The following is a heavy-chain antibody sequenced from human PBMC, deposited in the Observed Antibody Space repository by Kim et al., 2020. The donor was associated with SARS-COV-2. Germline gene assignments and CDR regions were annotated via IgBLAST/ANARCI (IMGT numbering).Heavy chain of an antibody. CDR3: ARDRQDQRYYYYGMDV. Sequence: SVKGRFTISRDNSKNTLYLQMNSLRAEDTAVYYCARDRQDQRYYYYGMDVWGQGTTVTVSS. J-gene: IGHJ6*02. V-gene: IGHV3-30*07.